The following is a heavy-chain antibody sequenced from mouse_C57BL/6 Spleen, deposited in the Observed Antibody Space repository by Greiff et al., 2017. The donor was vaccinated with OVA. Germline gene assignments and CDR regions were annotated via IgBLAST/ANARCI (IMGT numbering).Heavy chain of an antibody. CDR3: ARSPYGYDGGLAY. J-gene: IGHJ3*01. V-gene: IGHV1-53*01. CDR1: GYTFTSYW. Sequence: QVHVKQPGTALVKPGASVKLSCKASGYTFTSYWMHWVKQRPGQGLEWIGHINPRTGGTTYNEKFKSKAPLTADKSSSTAYLQRSSLTSEDSAVYYCARSPYGYDGGLAYWGQGTLVTGSA. CDR2: INPRTGGT. D-gene: IGHD2-2*01.